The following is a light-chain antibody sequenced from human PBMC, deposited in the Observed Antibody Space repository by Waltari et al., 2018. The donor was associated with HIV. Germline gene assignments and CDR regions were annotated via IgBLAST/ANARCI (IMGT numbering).Light chain of an antibody. CDR1: TSGACGYQY. V-gene: IGLV2-14*03. Sequence: QSALSQPASVSGSFRPSIPISCTATTSGACGYQYVSWYQQQPGKAPKLLISEVSNRPSGVSSRFSGSKSGNTASLTIFWLQAEDEADYYCSSYTNRDTVVFGGGTKLTVV. J-gene: IGLJ2*01. CDR2: EVS. CDR3: SSYTNRDTVV.